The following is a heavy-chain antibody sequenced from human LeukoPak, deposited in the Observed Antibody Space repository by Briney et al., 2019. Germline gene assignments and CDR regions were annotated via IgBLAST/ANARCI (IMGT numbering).Heavy chain of an antibody. J-gene: IGHJ6*02. CDR3: AKEDGYSIFYAMDV. CDR2: ISSSGSGGNT. D-gene: IGHD5-24*01. CDR1: GVTLSSYA. V-gene: IGHV3-23*01. Sequence: PGGSLRLSCAASGVTLSSYAMSWARQAPGKGLEWVSGISSSGSGGNTYYADSVKGRFTISRDSSKNTLFLHMNTLRAEDTAIYYCAKEDGYSIFYAMDVWGQGTTVTVSS.